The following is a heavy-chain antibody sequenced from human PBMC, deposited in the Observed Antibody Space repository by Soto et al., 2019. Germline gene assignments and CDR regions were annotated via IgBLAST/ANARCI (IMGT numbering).Heavy chain of an antibody. J-gene: IGHJ3*02. V-gene: IGHV1-18*01. D-gene: IGHD3-22*01. CDR3: ARAYYYDSSGLDAFDI. Sequence: GASVKVSCKTSGYSFNRYGITWVRQAPGQGLEWMGWISAYNGNTNYAQKLQGRVTMTTDTSTSTAYMELRSLRSDDTAVYYCARAYYYDSSGLDAFDIWGQGTMVTVSS. CDR2: ISAYNGNT. CDR1: GYSFNRYG.